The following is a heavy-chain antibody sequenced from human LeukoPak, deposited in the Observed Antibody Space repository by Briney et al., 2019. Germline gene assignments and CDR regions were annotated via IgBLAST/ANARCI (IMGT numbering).Heavy chain of an antibody. CDR2: ISGSGGST. J-gene: IGHJ6*02. Sequence: GGSLRLSCAASGFTFSSYAMSWVRQAPGKGLEWVSAISGSGGSTYYADSVKGRFTISRDNSKNTLYLQMNSLRAEDTAVYYCAKVHSSGWYYYYYYGMDVWGQGTTVTVSS. CDR3: AKVHSSGWYYYYYYGMDV. V-gene: IGHV3-23*01. CDR1: GFTFSSYA. D-gene: IGHD6-19*01.